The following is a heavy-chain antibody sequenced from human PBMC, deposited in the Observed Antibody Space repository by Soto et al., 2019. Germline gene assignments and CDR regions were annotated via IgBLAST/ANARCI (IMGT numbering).Heavy chain of an antibody. Sequence: QVQMVESGEVGSHPGGSLGLSCAAWGSISENIAIHWFRRPPARGRKGVAITWSDGSLQYYAAAVKGRFTTSRDNSKNTLYLEMNSLRAEDTAVYYCANLWGDGYNLGQDYNGMDVWGQGTTVIVSS. CDR1: GSISENIA. D-gene: IGHD5-12*01. J-gene: IGHJ6*02. CDR2: TWSDGSLQ. V-gene: IGHV3-33*06. CDR3: ANLWGDGYNLGQDYNGMDV.